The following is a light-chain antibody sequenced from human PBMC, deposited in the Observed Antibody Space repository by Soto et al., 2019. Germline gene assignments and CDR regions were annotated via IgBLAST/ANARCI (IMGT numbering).Light chain of an antibody. J-gene: IGLJ1*01. V-gene: IGLV2-8*01. Sequence: QSVLTQPPSASGSPGQSVTISCTGTSGDVGAYDYVSWYQQHPGKAPKLLIYEVTKRPLGVPDRFSGSKSGNAASLTVSGLQAEDEADYYCNSYAGSNYPYVFGTGTKVTVL. CDR2: EVT. CDR1: SGDVGAYDY. CDR3: NSYAGSNYPYV.